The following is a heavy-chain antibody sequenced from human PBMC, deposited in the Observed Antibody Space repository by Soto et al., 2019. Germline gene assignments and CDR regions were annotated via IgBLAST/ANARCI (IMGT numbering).Heavy chain of an antibody. CDR2: ISVSGSTI. D-gene: IGHD3-22*01. CDR1: GFTFSCYE. J-gene: IGHJ6*02. CDR3: AREVVVFGVIIPTPMDV. V-gene: IGHV3-48*03. Sequence: QTGGSLRLSCAASGFTFSCYEMNWVRQAPGKGLEWVSYISVSGSTIYYADPVKGRFTISRDNAKDSLYLQMNSLRAEDTAVYYCAREVVVFGVIIPTPMDVWGQGTTVTVSS.